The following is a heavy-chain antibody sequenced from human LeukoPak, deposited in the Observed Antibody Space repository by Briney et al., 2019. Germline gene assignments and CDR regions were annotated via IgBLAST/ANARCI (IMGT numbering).Heavy chain of an antibody. D-gene: IGHD1-20*01. CDR3: ARDKGNNWDPNWFDP. V-gene: IGHV3-66*02. CDR1: GFTFDDYG. J-gene: IGHJ5*02. Sequence: PGGSLRLSCAASGFTFDDYGMSWVRQAPGKGLEWVSVIYSGGSTYYADSVKGRFTISRDNSKNTLYLQMNSLRAEDTAVYYCARDKGNNWDPNWFDPWGQGTLVTVSA. CDR2: IYSGGST.